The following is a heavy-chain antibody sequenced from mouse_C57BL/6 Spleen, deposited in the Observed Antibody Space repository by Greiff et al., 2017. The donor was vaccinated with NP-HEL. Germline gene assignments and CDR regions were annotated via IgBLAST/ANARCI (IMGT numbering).Heavy chain of an antibody. CDR3: AKEVVEEYGSSYRYFDV. V-gene: IGHV1-7*01. CDR2: INPSSGYT. Sequence: VQLQQSGAELAKPGASVKLSCKASGYTFTSYWMHWVKQRPGQGLEWIGYINPSSGYTKYNQKFKDKPTLTADKSSSTAYMQLSSLTYEDSAVYYCAKEVVEEYGSSYRYFDVWGTGTTVTVSS. CDR1: GYTFTSYW. J-gene: IGHJ1*03. D-gene: IGHD1-1*01.